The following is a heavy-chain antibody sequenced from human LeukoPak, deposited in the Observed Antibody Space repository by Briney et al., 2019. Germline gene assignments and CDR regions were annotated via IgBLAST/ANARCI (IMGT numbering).Heavy chain of an antibody. CDR2: ISSSSSTI. J-gene: IGHJ6*03. CDR3: ARDHDFWSGYYYYYMDV. Sequence: GGSLRLSCAASGFTFSSYSMNWVRQAPGKGLEWVSYISSSSSTIYYADSVKGRFTISRDNAKNSLYLQMNSLRAEDTAVYYCARDHDFWSGYYYYYMDVWGKGTTVTVSS. V-gene: IGHV3-48*01. CDR1: GFTFSSYS. D-gene: IGHD3-3*01.